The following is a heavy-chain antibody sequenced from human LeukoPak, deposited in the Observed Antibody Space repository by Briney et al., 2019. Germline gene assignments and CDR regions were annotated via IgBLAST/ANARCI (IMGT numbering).Heavy chain of an antibody. CDR1: GFTFSSFA. D-gene: IGHD3-10*01. CDR2: ISYDGSNK. V-gene: IGHV3-30-3*02. CDR3: AKNLVRGVIGPLDV. Sequence: GGSLRLSCAASGFTFSSFAMHWVRQAPGKGLEWVVVISYDGSNKYYADSVKGRFTISRDNSKNTLYLQMNSLRAEDTAVYYCAKNLVRGVIGPLDVWGQGTTVTVSS. J-gene: IGHJ6*02.